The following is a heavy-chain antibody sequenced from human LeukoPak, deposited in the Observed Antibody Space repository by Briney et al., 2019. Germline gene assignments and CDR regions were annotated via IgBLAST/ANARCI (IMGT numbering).Heavy chain of an antibody. J-gene: IGHJ3*02. V-gene: IGHV1-69*04. D-gene: IGHD5-18*01. CDR1: GGTFSSYA. CDR3: ARDRPWIQLWSHDAFDI. CDR2: IIPILGMA. Sequence: SVKVSCKASGGTFSSYAISWVRQAPGQGLEWMGRIIPILGMANYAQKFQGRVTITADKSTSTAYMELSSLRSEDTAVYYCARDRPWIQLWSHDAFDIWGQGTMVTVSS.